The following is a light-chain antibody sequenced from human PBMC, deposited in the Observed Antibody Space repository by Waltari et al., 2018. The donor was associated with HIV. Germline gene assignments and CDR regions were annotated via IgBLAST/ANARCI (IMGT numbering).Light chain of an antibody. CDR1: SSNIGSNT. V-gene: IGLV1-44*01. CDR2: SNN. Sequence: QSVLTQPPSASGTPGPRVTVPCSGSSSNIGSNTVNWYQQLPGTAPKLLIYSNNQRPSGVPDRFSGSKYGTSASLAISGLQSEDEADYYCAAWDDSLNGPVFGGGTKLTVL. J-gene: IGLJ3*02. CDR3: AAWDDSLNGPV.